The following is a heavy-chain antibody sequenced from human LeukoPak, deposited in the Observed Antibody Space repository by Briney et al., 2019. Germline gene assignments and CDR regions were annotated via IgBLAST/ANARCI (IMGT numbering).Heavy chain of an antibody. CDR3: AKDLSYDRYAFNV. CDR1: GFTFNTYD. D-gene: IGHD3-10*02. CDR2: IRDSGSNT. Sequence: GGSLRLSCAASGFTFNTYDMSWVRQAPGKGLEWVSGIRDSGSNTYYADSVEGRFIISRDNSKKTLSLQMNSLRAEDTAVYYCAKDLSYDRYAFNVWGQGTMVTVSS. V-gene: IGHV3-23*01. J-gene: IGHJ3*01.